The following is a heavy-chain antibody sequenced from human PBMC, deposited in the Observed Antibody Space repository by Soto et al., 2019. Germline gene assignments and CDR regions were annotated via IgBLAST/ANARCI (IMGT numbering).Heavy chain of an antibody. Sequence: SEPLSLTCAVSGVTISTYYWSWIRQPPGKGLEWIGYNYHSGTTNYNPSLKSRVTISVDTSKNQFSLRLTSVTAADTAIYYCVREAYIGSGHEIDHRGQGTLLTVAS. D-gene: IGHD2-21*01. CDR2: NYHSGTT. J-gene: IGHJ4*02. CDR3: VREAYIGSGHEIDH. V-gene: IGHV4-59*01. CDR1: GVTISTYY.